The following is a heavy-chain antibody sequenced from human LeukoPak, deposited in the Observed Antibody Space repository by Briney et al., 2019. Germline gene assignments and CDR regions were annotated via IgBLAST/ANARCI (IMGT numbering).Heavy chain of an antibody. D-gene: IGHD1-26*01. Sequence: SETLSLTCTISGGSVDSSYWNWIRQPPGKGLEWIGFVYFSGSTNYSPSLKSRVTISVDTSKNQFYLRLSTVTAADTAVYYCARVVGATEYFQHWGQGTLVTVSS. CDR1: GGSVDSSY. V-gene: IGHV4-59*02. J-gene: IGHJ1*01. CDR2: VYFSGST. CDR3: ARVVGATEYFQH.